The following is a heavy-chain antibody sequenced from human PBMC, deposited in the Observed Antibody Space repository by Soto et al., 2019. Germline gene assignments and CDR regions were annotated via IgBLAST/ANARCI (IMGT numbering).Heavy chain of an antibody. D-gene: IGHD2-2*01. J-gene: IGHJ4*02. CDR1: GFTFSSYT. CDR2: ISSSSSTI. CDR3: ARGGGYDHY. Sequence: PGGSLRLSCAASGFTFSSYTMNWVRQAPGKGLEWVSYISSSSSTIFYADSVKGRFTISRDNAKNSLYLQMNRLRAEDTAVYYCARGGGYDHYWGQGTLVTVSS. V-gene: IGHV3-48*01.